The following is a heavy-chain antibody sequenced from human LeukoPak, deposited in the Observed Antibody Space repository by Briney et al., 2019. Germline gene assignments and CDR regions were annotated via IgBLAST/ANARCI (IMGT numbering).Heavy chain of an antibody. CDR1: GFTFSDYY. J-gene: IGHJ3*02. D-gene: IGHD5-18*01. CDR3: ATQRGYSYGDAFDI. CDR2: ISSSGSTI. Sequence: PEGSLRLSCAASGFTFSDYYMSWIRQAPGKGLEWVSYISSSGSTIYYADSVKGRFTISRDNAKNSLYLQMNSLRAEDTAVYYCATQRGYSYGDAFDIWGQGTMVTVSS. V-gene: IGHV3-11*04.